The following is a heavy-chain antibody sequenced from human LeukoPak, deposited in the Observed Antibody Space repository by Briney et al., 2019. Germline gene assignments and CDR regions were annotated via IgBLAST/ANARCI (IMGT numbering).Heavy chain of an antibody. V-gene: IGHV3-64*02. Sequence: GGSLRLSCAASGFTFSSYAMHWVRQAPGKGLEYVSAISSNGGSTYYADSVKGRFTISRDNSKNTLYLQMGSLRAEDMAVYHCARASGYCSGGSCPLYYYGIDVWGKGTTVTVSS. CDR1: GFTFSSYA. D-gene: IGHD2-15*01. CDR2: ISSNGGST. J-gene: IGHJ6*04. CDR3: ARASGYCSGGSCPLYYYGIDV.